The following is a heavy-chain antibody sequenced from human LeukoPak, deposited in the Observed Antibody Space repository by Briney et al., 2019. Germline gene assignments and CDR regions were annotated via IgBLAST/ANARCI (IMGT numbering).Heavy chain of an antibody. J-gene: IGHJ4*02. CDR1: GYTFSNYG. D-gene: IGHD5-18*01. CDR2: IKRKTDGGTT. CDR3: TTDVGYSYGVFDY. Sequence: GASLRLSCKASGYTFSNYGMHWVRQAPGQGLEWVGRIKRKTDGGTTDYGSPVKGRITISRDASKNTLDLQMNTLKNEDTDVYYSTTDVGYSYGVFDYWGQGTLVTVSS. V-gene: IGHV3-15*01.